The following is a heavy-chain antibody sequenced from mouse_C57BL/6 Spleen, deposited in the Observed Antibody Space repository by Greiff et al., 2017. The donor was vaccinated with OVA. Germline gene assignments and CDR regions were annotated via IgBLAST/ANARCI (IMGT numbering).Heavy chain of an antibody. V-gene: IGHV3-1*01. CDR1: GYSITSGYD. CDR3: ARAIITTVAMDY. D-gene: IGHD1-1*01. J-gene: IGHJ4*01. Sequence: EVQLQQSGPGMVKPSQSLSLTCTVTGYSITSGYDWHWIRHFPGNKLEWMGYISYSGSTNYNPSLKSRISITHDTSKNHFFLKLNSVTTEDTATYYCARAIITTVAMDYWGQGTSVTVSS. CDR2: ISYSGST.